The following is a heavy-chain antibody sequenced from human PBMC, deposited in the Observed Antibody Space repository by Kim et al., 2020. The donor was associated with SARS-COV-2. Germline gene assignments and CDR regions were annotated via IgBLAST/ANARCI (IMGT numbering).Heavy chain of an antibody. CDR3: TRGAGWLPNN. Sequence: SETLSLTCTVSGVSVSSDSSYWGWTRQPPGKGLEWIGYIYSSGSTNYNPSLKSRVTISVDTSMNQFSLKLSSVTAADTAVYYCTRGAGWLPNNWGQGTLVTVSS. CDR2: IYSSGST. V-gene: IGHV4-61*01. J-gene: IGHJ4*02. CDR1: GVSVSSDSSY. D-gene: IGHD6-19*01.